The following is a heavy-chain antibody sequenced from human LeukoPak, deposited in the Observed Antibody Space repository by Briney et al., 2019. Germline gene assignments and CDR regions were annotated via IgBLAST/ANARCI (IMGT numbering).Heavy chain of an antibody. CDR1: GASINSYW. V-gene: IGHV4-59*12. Sequence: PSETLSLTCSVSGASINSYWWSWIRQPPGRGLEWIAYIHHSGGTNYNPSLKSRVTISLDTSKNQVSLMLTSVTAADTAVYYCARGGSSGYYYGWGQGTLVTVSS. D-gene: IGHD3-22*01. J-gene: IGHJ4*02. CDR2: IHHSGGT. CDR3: ARGGSSGYYYG.